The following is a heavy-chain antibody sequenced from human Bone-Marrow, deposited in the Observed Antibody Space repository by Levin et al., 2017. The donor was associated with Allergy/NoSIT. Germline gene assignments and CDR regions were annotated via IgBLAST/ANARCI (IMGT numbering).Heavy chain of an antibody. V-gene: IGHV4-4*07. D-gene: IGHD3-22*01. CDR3: ARDSGGSGYPDY. J-gene: IGHJ4*02. CDR2: IYSSGRT. CDR1: CGSISSFY. Sequence: PSQTLSLTCTVSCGSISSFYWSWIRQPAGKGLEWIGRIYSSGRTDYQSSLKSRVTMSLDTSKNQVSLKLASVTAADTALYYCARDSGGSGYPDYWGQGTLVTVSS.